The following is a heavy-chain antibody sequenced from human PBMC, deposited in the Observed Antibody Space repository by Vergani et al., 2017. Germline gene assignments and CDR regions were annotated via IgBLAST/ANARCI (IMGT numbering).Heavy chain of an antibody. CDR2: IYAGDSDV. Sequence: EVQLVQSGAEVKEPGESLKISCQGSGYSITNYWIAWVRQRPGKGLEWMGIIYAGDSDVRYSPSFQGQVTMSVDKSLSTAYLQWSSLKASDTATYYCAKTHDFSSLYSSYNWFDPWGQGTQVTVSS. CDR1: GYSITNYW. J-gene: IGHJ5*02. V-gene: IGHV5-51*03. CDR3: AKTHDFSSLYSSYNWFDP. D-gene: IGHD3-3*01.